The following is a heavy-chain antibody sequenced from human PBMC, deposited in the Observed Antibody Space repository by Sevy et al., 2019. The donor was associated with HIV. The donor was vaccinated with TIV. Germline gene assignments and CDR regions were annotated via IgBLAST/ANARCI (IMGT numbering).Heavy chain of an antibody. CDR3: AKDRIEGARKLDY. Sequence: GGSLRLSCAASGFTFGNYAMTWVRQAAGKRLEWVSSISGTGGTTYYADSVKGRFTISRDNSKNTLYIQMNSLRAEDTTVYYCAKDRIEGARKLDYWGQGTLVTVSS. J-gene: IGHJ4*02. CDR2: ISGTGGTT. D-gene: IGHD1-26*01. V-gene: IGHV3-23*01. CDR1: GFTFGNYA.